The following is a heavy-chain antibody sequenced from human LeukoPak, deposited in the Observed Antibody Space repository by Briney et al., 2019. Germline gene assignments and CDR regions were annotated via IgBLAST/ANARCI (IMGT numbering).Heavy chain of an antibody. Sequence: PSETLSLTCAVYGGSFSDYYWSWLRQPPGKGLEWIGEINHSGSTYYNPSLKSRVTISLDTSKSQFSLKLTSVTAADTAVYYCARKQGGQLVNTRRWFDPWGQGTLVTVSS. D-gene: IGHD6-13*01. CDR2: INHSGST. V-gene: IGHV4-34*01. CDR1: GGSFSDYY. J-gene: IGHJ5*02. CDR3: ARKQGGQLVNTRRWFDP.